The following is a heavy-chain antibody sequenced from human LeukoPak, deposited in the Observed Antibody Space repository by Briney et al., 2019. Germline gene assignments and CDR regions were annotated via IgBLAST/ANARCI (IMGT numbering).Heavy chain of an antibody. CDR3: ARADVHYYDSAFDI. CDR1: GGSISSGGYY. Sequence: PSETLSLTCPVSGGSISSGGYYWSWIRQHPGKGLEWIGYIYYSGSTYYNPSLKSRVTISVDTSKNQFSLKLSSVTAADTAVYYCARADVHYYDSAFDIWGQGTMVTVSS. D-gene: IGHD3-22*01. V-gene: IGHV4-31*03. CDR2: IYYSGST. J-gene: IGHJ3*02.